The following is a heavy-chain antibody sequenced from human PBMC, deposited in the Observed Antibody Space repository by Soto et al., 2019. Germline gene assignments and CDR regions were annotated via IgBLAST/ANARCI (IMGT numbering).Heavy chain of an antibody. CDR2: ISSSSTTI. CDR3: ARDRLSDNDFWSGYSPYDF. J-gene: IGHJ4*02. V-gene: IGHV3-48*02. D-gene: IGHD3-3*01. Sequence: PGGSLRLSCAASGVTFSSYDMNWVRQAPGKGLEWVSYISSSSTTIYYADSVKGRFTISRDNAKNSLFLQMNSLRDEDTAVYYCARDRLSDNDFWSGYSPYDFWGQGTLVTVSS. CDR1: GVTFSSYD.